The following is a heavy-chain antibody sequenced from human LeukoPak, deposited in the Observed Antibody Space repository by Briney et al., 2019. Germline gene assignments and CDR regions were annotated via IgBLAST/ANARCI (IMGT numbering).Heavy chain of an antibody. CDR2: ISSNGYST. Sequence: PGGSLRLSCAASGFTFSSYDMDWVRQAPGKGLEHVSAISSNGYSTYYGNSVKGRSTISRDNAKNTLYLQMNSLRAEDTAVYYCARNPHVTGYYYYYYMDVWGKGTTVTVSS. V-gene: IGHV3-64*01. J-gene: IGHJ6*03. D-gene: IGHD3-10*01. CDR3: ARNPHVTGYYYYYYMDV. CDR1: GFTFSSYD.